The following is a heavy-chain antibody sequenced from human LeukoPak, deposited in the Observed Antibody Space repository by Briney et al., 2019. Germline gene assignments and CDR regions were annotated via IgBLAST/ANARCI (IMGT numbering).Heavy chain of an antibody. Sequence: SETLSLTCAVYGGSFSGYYWSWIRQPPGKGLEWIGEINHSGSTNYNPSLKSRVTISVDTSKNQFSLKLSSVAAADTAVYYCAGGGYYYYGMDVWGQGTTVTVSS. V-gene: IGHV4-34*01. J-gene: IGHJ6*02. CDR2: INHSGST. CDR1: GGSFSGYY. CDR3: AGGGYYYYGMDV. D-gene: IGHD3-10*01.